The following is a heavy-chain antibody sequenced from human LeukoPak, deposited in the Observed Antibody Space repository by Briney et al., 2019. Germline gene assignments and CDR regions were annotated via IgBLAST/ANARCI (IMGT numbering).Heavy chain of an antibody. CDR3: ARHEPTRWFGEPLKSGWFDP. CDR1: GGSINTNYYI. CDR2: VAYNGNT. J-gene: IGHJ5*02. D-gene: IGHD3-10*01. Sequence: SETLSLTCTVSGGSINTNYYIWGWIRQPPGKGLEWIGSVAYNGNTFHNPSLKSRLIISADTSKNQFSLKLSSVTAADTAVYYCARHEPTRWFGEPLKSGWFDPWGQGTLVTVSS. V-gene: IGHV4-39*01.